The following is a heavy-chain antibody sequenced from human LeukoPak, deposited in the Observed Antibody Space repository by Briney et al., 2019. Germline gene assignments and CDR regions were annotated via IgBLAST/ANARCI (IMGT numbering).Heavy chain of an antibody. D-gene: IGHD6-19*01. J-gene: IGHJ4*02. V-gene: IGHV4-34*01. CDR2: INHSGYT. Sequence: SWTLSLTCAVSGVPFSNYYWSWVRQSPRQGLEWIGEINHSGYTNYNPALKSRVTMSIDTSKNQFYLMVTSVTAADTGVYYCTRAAAGHPDWGQGTLVTVSS. CDR1: GVPFSNYY. CDR3: TRAAAGHPD.